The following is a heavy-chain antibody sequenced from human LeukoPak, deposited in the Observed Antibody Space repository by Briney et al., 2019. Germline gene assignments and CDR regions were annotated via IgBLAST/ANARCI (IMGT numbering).Heavy chain of an antibody. D-gene: IGHD5-12*01. V-gene: IGHV4-39*07. Sequence: SETLSLTCTVSGGSISSSSYYWGWIRQPPGKGLEWIGSIYYSGSTYYNPSLKSRVIVSSDTSKNQFSLMLNSVTAADTAVYYCARGYSGYVGWVSWGQGTLVTVSS. CDR3: ARGYSGYVGWVS. CDR2: IYYSGST. J-gene: IGHJ4*02. CDR1: GGSISSSSYY.